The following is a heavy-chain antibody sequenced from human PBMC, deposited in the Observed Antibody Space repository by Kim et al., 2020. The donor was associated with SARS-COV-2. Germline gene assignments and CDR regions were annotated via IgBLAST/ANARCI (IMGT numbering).Heavy chain of an antibody. Sequence: GGSLRLSCAASGFTFSSYAMSWVRQAPGKGLEWVSAISGSGGSTYYADSVKGRFTITRDNSKNTLYLQMNSLRAEETAVYYCAKPRWHYYDSSGIFDYWGQGTLVTVSS. J-gene: IGHJ4*02. CDR3: AKPRWHYYDSSGIFDY. V-gene: IGHV3-23*01. CDR1: GFTFSSYA. D-gene: IGHD3-22*01. CDR2: ISGSGGST.